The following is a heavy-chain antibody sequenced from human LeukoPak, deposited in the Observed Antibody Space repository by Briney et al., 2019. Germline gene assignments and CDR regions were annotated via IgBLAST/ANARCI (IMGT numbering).Heavy chain of an antibody. CDR1: GGSFSGYY. D-gene: IGHD7-27*01. Sequence: SEALSLTCAVYGGSFSGYYWSWIRQPPGKGLEWIGEINHSGSTNYNPSLKSRVTISVDTSKNQFSLKLSSVTAADAAVYYCARVRATGAHDCWGQGTLVTVSS. V-gene: IGHV4-34*01. J-gene: IGHJ4*02. CDR3: ARVRATGAHDC. CDR2: INHSGST.